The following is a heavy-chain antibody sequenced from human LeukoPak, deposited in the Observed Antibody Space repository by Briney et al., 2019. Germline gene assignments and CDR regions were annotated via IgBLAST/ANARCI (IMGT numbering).Heavy chain of an antibody. J-gene: IGHJ3*02. Sequence: SETLSLTCAVYGGSFSCYYWSWIRQPPGKGLEWIGEINHSGSTNYNPSLKSRVTISVDTSKNQFSLKLSSVTAADTAVYYCATRDIVVVPAAMRVRAFDIWGQGTMVTVSS. V-gene: IGHV4-34*01. CDR2: INHSGST. CDR3: ATRDIVVVPAAMRVRAFDI. CDR1: GGSFSCYY. D-gene: IGHD2-2*01.